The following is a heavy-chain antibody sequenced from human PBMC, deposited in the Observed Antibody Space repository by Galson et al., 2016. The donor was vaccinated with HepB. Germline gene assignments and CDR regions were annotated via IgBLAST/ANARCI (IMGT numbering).Heavy chain of an antibody. CDR2: ISSDGSRK. Sequence: SLRLSCAASGFTFTSYAMHWVRQAPGKGLEWVAVISSDGSRKYYADSVKGRFTISREISKNTLYLQMNSLRTEDTAVYYCARDVRTVPTSENWFGPWSQGTLVTGSA. CDR3: ARDVRTVPTSENWFGP. CDR1: GFTFTSYA. D-gene: IGHD4-17*01. J-gene: IGHJ5*02. V-gene: IGHV3-30-3*01.